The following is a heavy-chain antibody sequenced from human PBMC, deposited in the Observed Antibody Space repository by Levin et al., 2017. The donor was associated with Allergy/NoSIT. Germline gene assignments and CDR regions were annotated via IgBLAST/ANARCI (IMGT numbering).Heavy chain of an antibody. D-gene: IGHD3-10*01. J-gene: IGHJ1*01. CDR3: AKLRDVGIGELLPLG. V-gene: IGHV3-23*01. Sequence: GGSLRLSCAASGFTFSSYAMNWVRQAPGKGLEWVSGISAIDGRAYYADSVKGRFTISRDNSKNAALLQMNRLRVEATAVYYGAKLRDVGIGELLPLGWGQGTLVTVAP. CDR2: ISAIDGRA. CDR1: GFTFSSYA.